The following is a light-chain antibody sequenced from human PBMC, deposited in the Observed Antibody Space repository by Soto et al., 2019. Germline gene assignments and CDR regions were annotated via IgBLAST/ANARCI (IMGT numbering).Light chain of an antibody. V-gene: IGKV1-5*01. CDR1: QSIRSW. CDR3: QQYYSTHLT. Sequence: DILLTQSPSTLSATPGDRATLTCRASQSIRSWLAWYQHKPGKPPQLLIYDATNADSSVPSSFSSGSAAAETSPTSRLEQDDDGAYYYQQYYSTHLTFGQGTKVDIK. CDR2: DAT. J-gene: IGKJ1*01.